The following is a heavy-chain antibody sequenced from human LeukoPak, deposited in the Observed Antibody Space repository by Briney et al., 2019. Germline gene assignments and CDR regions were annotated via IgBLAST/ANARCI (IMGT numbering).Heavy chain of an antibody. D-gene: IGHD5-12*01. CDR2: IIPIFGTA. Sequence: ASVKVSCKASGYTFTGYYMYWVRQAPGQGLEWMGGIIPIFGTANYAQKFQGRVTITADKSTSTAYMELSSLRSEDTAVYYCARDKRGYSGYGNNWFDPWGQGTLVTVSS. CDR1: GYTFTGYY. CDR3: ARDKRGYSGYGNNWFDP. V-gene: IGHV1-69*06. J-gene: IGHJ5*02.